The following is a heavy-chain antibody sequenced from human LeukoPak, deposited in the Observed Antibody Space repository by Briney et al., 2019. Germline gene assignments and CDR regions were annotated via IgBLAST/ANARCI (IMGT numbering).Heavy chain of an antibody. CDR3: AKEAGQFWSGYYHYFDY. D-gene: IGHD3-3*02. Sequence: GGSLRLSCAASGFTFSSYAMSWVRQAPGKGLEWVSAISGSGGSTYYADSVKGRFTISRDNSKNTLYLQMNSLRAEDTAVYYCAKEAGQFWSGYYHYFDYWGQGTLVTVSS. J-gene: IGHJ4*02. CDR1: GFTFSSYA. CDR2: ISGSGGST. V-gene: IGHV3-23*01.